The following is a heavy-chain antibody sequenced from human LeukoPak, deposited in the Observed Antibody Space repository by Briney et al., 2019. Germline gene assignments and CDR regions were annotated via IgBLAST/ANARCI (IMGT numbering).Heavy chain of an antibody. V-gene: IGHV4-30-4*01. J-gene: IGHJ4*02. CDR3: ARMVRGVRYFDY. Sequence: PSQTLSLTCIVSGGSISSGDYYWSWFRQPPGKGLEWIGYIHYTGSTYYNPSLKSRVTISVDTSKNQFSLKLSSVTAADTAVYYCARMVRGVRYFDYWGQGTLVTVSS. D-gene: IGHD3-10*01. CDR1: GGSISSGDYY. CDR2: IHYTGST.